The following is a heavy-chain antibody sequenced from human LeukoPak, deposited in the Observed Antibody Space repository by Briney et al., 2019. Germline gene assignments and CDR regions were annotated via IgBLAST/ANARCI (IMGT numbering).Heavy chain of an antibody. CDR2: ISSNGGST. CDR3: VKDYYDSSGYYSMSSKYYYYGMDV. V-gene: IGHV3-64D*09. Sequence: GGSLRLSCSASGFTFSSYAMHWVRRAPGKGLEYVSAISSNGGSTYYADSVKGRFTISRDNSKNTLYLQMSSLRAEDTAVYYCVKDYYDSSGYYSMSSKYYYYGMDVWGQGTTVTVSS. J-gene: IGHJ6*02. D-gene: IGHD3-22*01. CDR1: GFTFSSYA.